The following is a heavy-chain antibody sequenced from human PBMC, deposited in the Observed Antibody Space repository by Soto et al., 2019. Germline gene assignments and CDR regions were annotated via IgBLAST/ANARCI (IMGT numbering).Heavy chain of an antibody. Sequence: EVQLLDSGGGLVQPGGSLRLSCAASGFNFSSYAMNWVRQAPGKGLEWVSVISGSGDSTYYADSVKGRFTISRDNSKNTLYLQMNILRTEDTAVYYCARRGPGTYFDYWGQGTLVTVSS. D-gene: IGHD6-13*01. CDR2: ISGSGDST. J-gene: IGHJ4*02. V-gene: IGHV3-23*01. CDR3: ARRGPGTYFDY. CDR1: GFNFSSYA.